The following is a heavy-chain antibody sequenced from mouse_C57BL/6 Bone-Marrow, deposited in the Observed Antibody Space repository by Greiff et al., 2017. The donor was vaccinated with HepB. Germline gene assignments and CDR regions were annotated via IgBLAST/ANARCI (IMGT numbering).Heavy chain of an antibody. CDR3: ARNLITTVVAIDIPHAMDY. V-gene: IGHV1-72*01. CDR2: IDPNSGGT. J-gene: IGHJ4*01. CDR1: GYTFTSYW. D-gene: IGHD1-1*01. Sequence: QVQLQQPGAELVKPGASVKLSCKASGYTFTSYWMHWVKQRPGRGLEWIGRIDPNSGGTKYNEKFKSKATLTVDKPSSTAYMQLSSLTSEDSAVYYCARNLITTVVAIDIPHAMDYWGQGTSVTVSS.